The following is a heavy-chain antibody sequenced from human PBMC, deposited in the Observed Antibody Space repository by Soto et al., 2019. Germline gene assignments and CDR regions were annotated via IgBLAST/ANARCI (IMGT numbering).Heavy chain of an antibody. Sequence: PGGSLRLSCAASGFTFSSYGMHWVRQAPGKGLEWVAVISYDGSNKYYADSVKGRFTISRDNSKNTLYLQMNSLRAEDTAVYYCAKGLYDFWSGAFYYFDYWGQGTLVTV. V-gene: IGHV3-30*18. CDR3: AKGLYDFWSGAFYYFDY. D-gene: IGHD3-3*01. CDR2: ISYDGSNK. CDR1: GFTFSSYG. J-gene: IGHJ4*02.